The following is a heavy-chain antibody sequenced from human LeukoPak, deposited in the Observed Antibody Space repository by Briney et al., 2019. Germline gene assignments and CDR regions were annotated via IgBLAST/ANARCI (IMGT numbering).Heavy chain of an antibody. CDR2: IYYSGST. CDR1: GGSISSGDYY. Sequence: PSQTLSLTCTVSGGSISSGDYYWSWIRQPPGKGLEWIGYIYYSGSTYYNPSLKSRVTISVDTSKNQFSLKLSSVTAADTAVYYCARGHYDFWSGYYTQLAGYYFDYWGRGTLVTVSS. J-gene: IGHJ4*02. D-gene: IGHD3-3*01. V-gene: IGHV4-30-4*08. CDR3: ARGHYDFWSGYYTQLAGYYFDY.